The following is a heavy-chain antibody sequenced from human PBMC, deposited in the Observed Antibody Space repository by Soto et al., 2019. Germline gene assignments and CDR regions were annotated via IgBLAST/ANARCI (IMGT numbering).Heavy chain of an antibody. D-gene: IGHD3-10*01. J-gene: IGHJ6*03. CDR3: ARGGGRYYMAV. V-gene: IGHV4-34*01. CDR2: INYRGRT. Sequence: SETLSLTCAVYGGSFSGFYWSWIRQPPGRGLEWIGEINYRGRTNQNPSLKSRLTISVDTSKSQFSLKVSSVTAADTAVYYCARGGGRYYMAVWDKGTSVTVSS. CDR1: GGSFSGFY.